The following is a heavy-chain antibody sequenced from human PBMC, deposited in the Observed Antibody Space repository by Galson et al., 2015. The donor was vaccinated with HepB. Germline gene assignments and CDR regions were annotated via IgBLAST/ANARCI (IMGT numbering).Heavy chain of an antibody. J-gene: IGHJ4*02. CDR1: GFSFSTYV. D-gene: IGHD3-3*01. Sequence: SLRLSCAASGFSFSTYVIHWVRQAPGKGLEWVAFTRYDGSNKYYADSAKGRFTISRDNSKNTLYLQMNSLTADDTAVYYCAKGQDESDGYYTPFDYWGQGTLVTVSS. CDR3: AKGQDESDGYYTPFDY. V-gene: IGHV3-30*02. CDR2: TRYDGSNK.